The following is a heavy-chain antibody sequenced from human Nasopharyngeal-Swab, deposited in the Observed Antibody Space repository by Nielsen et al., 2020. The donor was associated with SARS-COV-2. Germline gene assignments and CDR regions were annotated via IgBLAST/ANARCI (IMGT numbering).Heavy chain of an antibody. D-gene: IGHD1-1*01. CDR2: MNLDSGDT. CDR3: ARGPRPKRHLDY. CDR1: GYTFASFD. V-gene: IGHV1-8*01. Sequence: ASVKVSCKTSGYTFASFDINWVRQATGRGLEWVGWMNLDSGDTHYAQEFQGKVTLTRATSRSTAYMELSSLRSEDTAVYYCARGPRPKRHLDYWGQGTLVTVSS. J-gene: IGHJ4*02.